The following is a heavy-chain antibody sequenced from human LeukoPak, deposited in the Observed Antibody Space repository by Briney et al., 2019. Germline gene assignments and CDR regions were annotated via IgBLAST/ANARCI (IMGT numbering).Heavy chain of an antibody. D-gene: IGHD2-15*01. CDR3: AKDASVVVVAAAYNWFDP. J-gene: IGHJ5*02. Sequence: PGGSLRLSCAASGFTFDDYAMHWVRQAPGKGLEWVSGISWNSGSIGYADSVKGRFTISRDNAKNSLYLQMNSLRAEDTAVYYCAKDASVVVVAAAYNWFDPWGQGTLVTVSS. CDR1: GFTFDDYA. CDR2: ISWNSGSI. V-gene: IGHV3-9*01.